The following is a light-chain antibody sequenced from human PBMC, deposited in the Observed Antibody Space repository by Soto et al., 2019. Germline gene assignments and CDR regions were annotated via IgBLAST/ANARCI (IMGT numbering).Light chain of an antibody. Sequence: DIQMTQSPSSLSASIGDRVTITCRASQSMSSYLNWYQQKPGTVPKLLIYAATNVQSGVPSRFSGRGAGTDFTLTISSLQPDDFAVYYCQQTYSVPITFGQGTRLEI. CDR1: QSMSSY. CDR3: QQTYSVPIT. V-gene: IGKV1-39*01. CDR2: AAT. J-gene: IGKJ5*01.